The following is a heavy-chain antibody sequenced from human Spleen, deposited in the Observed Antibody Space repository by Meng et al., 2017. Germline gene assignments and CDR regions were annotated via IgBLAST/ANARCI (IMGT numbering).Heavy chain of an antibody. V-gene: IGHV3-23*01. CDR3: ARALIGKDYLCERPLDH. CDR1: GFTFSTYA. D-gene: IGHD3-16*01. CDR2: ISGSGSNT. J-gene: IGHJ4*02. Sequence: GESLKISCAASGFTFSTYAMSWVRQAPGKGLEWVSAISGSGSNTYYADSVKGRFTISRDNSKNTVFLQMNSVRVEDTALYYCARALIGKDYLCERPLDHWGQGTLVTVSS.